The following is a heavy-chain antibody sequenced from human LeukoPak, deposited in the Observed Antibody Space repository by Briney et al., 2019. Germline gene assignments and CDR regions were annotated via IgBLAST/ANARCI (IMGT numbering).Heavy chain of an antibody. CDR1: GGSFSGYY. CDR3: ARHGSVLRYFDWLLYPPSRDYYYMDV. D-gene: IGHD3-9*01. CDR2: INHSGST. Sequence: SETLSLTCAVYGGSFSGYYRSWIRQPPGKGLEWIGEINHSGSTNYNPSLKSRVTISVDTSKNQFSLKLSSVTAADTAVYYCARHGSVLRYFDWLLYPPSRDYYYMDVWGKGTTVTISS. J-gene: IGHJ6*03. V-gene: IGHV4-34*01.